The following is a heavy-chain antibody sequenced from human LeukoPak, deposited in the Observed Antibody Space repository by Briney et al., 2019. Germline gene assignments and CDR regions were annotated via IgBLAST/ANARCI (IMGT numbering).Heavy chain of an antibody. CDR2: IYYSGST. CDR3: ASSEGTVDAFDI. J-gene: IGHJ3*02. CDR1: GGSISSYY. Sequence: SETLSLTCTVSGGSISSYYWSWIRQPPGKGLEWIGYIYYSGSTNYNPSLKGRVTIPVDTSKNQFSLKLSSVTAADTAVYYCASSEGTVDAFDIWGQGTMVTVSS. D-gene: IGHD3-10*01. V-gene: IGHV4-59*08.